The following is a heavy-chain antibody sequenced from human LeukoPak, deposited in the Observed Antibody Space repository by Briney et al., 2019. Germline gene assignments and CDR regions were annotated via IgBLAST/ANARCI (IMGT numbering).Heavy chain of an antibody. J-gene: IGHJ4*02. CDR3: ARTRLTNYYDSSGYFDY. CDR2: ISSSSSTI. CDR1: GFTFSSYS. Sequence: GGSLRLSCTASGFTFSSYSMNWVRQAPGKGLEWVSYISSSSSTIYYADSVKGRFTISRDNAKNSLYLQMNSLRAEDTAVYYCARTRLTNYYDSSGYFDYWGQGTLVTVSS. D-gene: IGHD3-22*01. V-gene: IGHV3-48*01.